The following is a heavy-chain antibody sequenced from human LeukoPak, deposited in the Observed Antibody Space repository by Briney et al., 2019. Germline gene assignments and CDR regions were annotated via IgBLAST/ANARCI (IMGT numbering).Heavy chain of an antibody. CDR1: GYTFTSYA. J-gene: IGHJ3*02. Sequence: ASVKVSCKASGYTFTSYAMHWVRQAPGQRLEWMGWINAGNGNTKYSQKFQGRVTITRDTSASTAYMELSSLRSEDTAVYYCARDFRKADAFDIWGQGTMVTVSS. V-gene: IGHV1-3*01. CDR3: ARDFRKADAFDI. CDR2: INAGNGNT.